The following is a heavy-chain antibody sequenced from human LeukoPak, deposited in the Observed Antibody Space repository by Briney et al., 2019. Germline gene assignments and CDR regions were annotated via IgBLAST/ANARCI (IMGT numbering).Heavy chain of an antibody. CDR1: GYSLSSGYY. CDR2: IYHSGST. V-gene: IGHV4-38-2*01. J-gene: IGHJ4*02. D-gene: IGHD6-13*01. CDR3: ARIGVAASNYFDY. Sequence: PSETLSLTCAVSGYSLSSGYYWGWIRQPPGKGLEWFGSIYHSGSTYYNPSLKSRVTISVDTSKNQFSLKLSSVTAADTAVYYCARIGVAASNYFDYWGQGTLVTVSS.